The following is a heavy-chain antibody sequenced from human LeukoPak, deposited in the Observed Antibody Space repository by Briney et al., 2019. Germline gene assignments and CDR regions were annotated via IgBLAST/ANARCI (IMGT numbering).Heavy chain of an antibody. J-gene: IGHJ4*02. CDR1: GYTFTGYY. D-gene: IGHD4-17*01. Sequence: ASVKVSCKASGYTFTGYYMHWVRQAPGQGLEWMGWINPNSGGTNYAQKFQGRVTMTRDTSISTAYMELSSLRSEDTAVYYCARGVFTVTAFDYWGQGTLVTVSS. V-gene: IGHV1-2*02. CDR3: ARGVFTVTAFDY. CDR2: INPNSGGT.